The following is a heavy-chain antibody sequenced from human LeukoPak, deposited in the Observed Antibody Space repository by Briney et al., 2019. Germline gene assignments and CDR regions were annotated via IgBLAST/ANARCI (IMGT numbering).Heavy chain of an antibody. V-gene: IGHV4-34*01. J-gene: IGHJ4*02. CDR3: ARKSYVWGSYRPIDY. CDR1: GFTVSSNY. D-gene: IGHD3-16*02. Sequence: GSLRLSCAASGFTVSSNYMSWVRQPPGKGLEWIGEINHSGSTNYNPSLKSRVTISVDTSKNQFSLKLSSVTAADTAVYYCARKSYVWGSYRPIDYWGQGTLVTVSS. CDR2: INHSGST.